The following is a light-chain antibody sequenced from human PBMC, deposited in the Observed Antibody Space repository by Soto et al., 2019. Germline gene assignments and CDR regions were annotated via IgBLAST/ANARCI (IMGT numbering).Light chain of an antibody. CDR2: DAS. Sequence: EIVLTQSPATLSLSPGERATLSCRASQSVGSYLAWYQQKPGQAPRLLIYDASNRATGIPARFSGSGSGTDFILIISGLEPEDSAVYYSQQRSNGLTFGGGTKVEIK. J-gene: IGKJ4*01. V-gene: IGKV3-11*01. CDR1: QSVGSY. CDR3: QQRSNGLT.